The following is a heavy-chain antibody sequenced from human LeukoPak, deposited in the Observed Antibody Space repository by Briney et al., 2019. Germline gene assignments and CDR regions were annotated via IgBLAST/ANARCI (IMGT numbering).Heavy chain of an antibody. J-gene: IGHJ4*02. CDR3: ARGSYTGFDLYFDS. D-gene: IGHD5-12*01. CDR1: GFRFSSQE. V-gene: IGHV3-48*03. CDR2: MSKDGRTI. Sequence: GGSLRLSCAASGFRFSSQEMAWVRQAPGKGLEGVSYMSKDGRTIYYADSVKGRFTISRDNTRNSLFLQLNSLRADDTGFYYCARGSYTGFDLYFDSWGQGTLVTISS.